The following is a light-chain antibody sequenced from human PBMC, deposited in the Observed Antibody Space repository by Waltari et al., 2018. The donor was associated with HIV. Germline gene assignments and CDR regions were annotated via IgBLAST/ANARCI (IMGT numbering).Light chain of an antibody. V-gene: IGKV3-20*01. CDR2: GAS. J-gene: IGKJ4*01. Sequence: EIVLTQFPGTLSLSPGERATLSCRASQSISISYLAWYQQKPGQGPKLLIYGASSRASGIPDKFSGSGSGTDFALTISRLEPEDFAVYFCQQYGSPPLTFGGGTKVEIK. CDR1: QSISISY. CDR3: QQYGSPPLT.